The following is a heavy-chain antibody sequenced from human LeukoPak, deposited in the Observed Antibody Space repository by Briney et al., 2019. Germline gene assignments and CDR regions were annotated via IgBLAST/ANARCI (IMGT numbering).Heavy chain of an antibody. CDR3: ARHLDYDILTGYQPSGAFDI. J-gene: IGHJ3*02. CDR1: GGTFSSYA. V-gene: IGHV1-69*04. CDR2: IIPILGIA. D-gene: IGHD3-9*01. Sequence: SVKVSCKASGGTFSSYAISWVRQAPGQGLDWMGRIIPILGIANYAQKFQGRVTITADKSTSTAYMELSSLRSEDTAVYYCARHLDYDILTGYQPSGAFDIWGQGTMVTVSS.